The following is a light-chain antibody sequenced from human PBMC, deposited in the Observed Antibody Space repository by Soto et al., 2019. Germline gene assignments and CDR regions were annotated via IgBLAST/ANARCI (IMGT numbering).Light chain of an antibody. V-gene: IGKV1-5*03. Sequence: DIQMTQSPSTLSASVGDRVTITCRASQSLSSKLAWYQQRPGTATKLFIYKASSLESGVPSRFSGSDSGTEFTLTISSLQPGDLATYYCHQYSEYPWTFGQGTKVEIK. J-gene: IGKJ1*01. CDR2: KAS. CDR3: HQYSEYPWT. CDR1: QSLSSK.